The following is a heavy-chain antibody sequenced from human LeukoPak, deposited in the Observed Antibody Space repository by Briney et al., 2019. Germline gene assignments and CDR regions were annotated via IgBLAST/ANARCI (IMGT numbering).Heavy chain of an antibody. D-gene: IGHD6-13*01. CDR3: ARRSWTDAFDI. CDR2: INHSGST. V-gene: IGHV4-34*01. Sequence: SETLSLTCAVYGGSFSGYYWSWIRQPPGKGLEWIGEINHSGSTNYNPSLKSRVTISVDTSKNQFSLKLSSVTAADTAVYYCARRSWTDAFDIWGQGTMVIVSS. CDR1: GGSFSGYY. J-gene: IGHJ3*02.